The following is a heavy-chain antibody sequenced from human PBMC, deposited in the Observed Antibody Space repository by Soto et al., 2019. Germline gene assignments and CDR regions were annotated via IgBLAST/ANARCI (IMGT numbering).Heavy chain of an antibody. CDR1: GGSISSGGYY. CDR3: ARHSASWQWFDY. D-gene: IGHD1-26*01. J-gene: IGHJ5*01. V-gene: IGHV4-31*03. CDR2: IYYSGST. Sequence: QVQLQESGPGLVKPSQTLSLTCSVSGGSISSGGYYWSWIRQHPEKGLEWIGYIYYSGSTNYNPSLKSRVIISVDTSSNRFPLDLRSVTAADTAIYYCARHSASWQWFDYWGHGTPVTVSS.